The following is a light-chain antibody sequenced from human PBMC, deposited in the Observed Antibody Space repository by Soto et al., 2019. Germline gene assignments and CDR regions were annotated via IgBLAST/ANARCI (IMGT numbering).Light chain of an antibody. V-gene: IGKV1-5*03. Sequence: DIQMTQSPSTLSASVGDRVTITCRASQTITDWLAWYQQKPGKAPRLLIYKASTLESGVPSRFSGSGSGTEFTLNISSLQPDDFATYYCQHYDTYTWTFGQGTKVEIK. CDR3: QHYDTYTWT. CDR2: KAS. J-gene: IGKJ1*01. CDR1: QTITDW.